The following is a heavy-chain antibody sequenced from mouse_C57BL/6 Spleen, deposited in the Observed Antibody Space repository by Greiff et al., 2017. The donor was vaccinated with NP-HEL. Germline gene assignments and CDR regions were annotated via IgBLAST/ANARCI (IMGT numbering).Heavy chain of an antibody. D-gene: IGHD1-1*01. J-gene: IGHJ3*01. CDR2: INPGSGGT. CDR3: ARGDYGSSPFAY. Sequence: QVQLQQSGAELVRPGTSVKVSCKASGYAFTNYLIEWVKQRPGQGLEWIGVINPGSGGTNYNEKFKGKATLTADKSSSTAYMQRSSLTSEDSAVYVCARGDYGSSPFAYWGQGTLVTVSA. V-gene: IGHV1-54*01. CDR1: GYAFTNYL.